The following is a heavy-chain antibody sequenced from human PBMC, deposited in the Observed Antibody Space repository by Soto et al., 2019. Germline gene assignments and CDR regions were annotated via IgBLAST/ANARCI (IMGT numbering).Heavy chain of an antibody. CDR1: GYTFTSYD. CDR3: ARVRVRDYVWGSYRLAPRWFDP. D-gene: IGHD3-16*02. CDR2: MNPNSGNT. J-gene: IGHJ5*02. V-gene: IGHV1-8*01. Sequence: ASVKVSCKASGYTFTSYDINWVRQATGQGLEWMGWMNPNSGNTGYAQKFQGRVTMTRNTSISTAYMELSSLRSEDTAVYYCARVRVRDYVWGSYRLAPRWFDPWGQGTLVTVSS.